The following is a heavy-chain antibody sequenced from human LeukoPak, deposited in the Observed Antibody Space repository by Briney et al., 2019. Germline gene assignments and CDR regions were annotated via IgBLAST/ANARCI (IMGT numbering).Heavy chain of an antibody. CDR1: GFTVSSNC. CDR3: ATQYYYGSGSYSHIYFDY. V-gene: IGHV3-53*04. D-gene: IGHD3-10*01. Sequence: GGSLRLSCAASGFTVSSNCMSWVRQAPGKGLEWVSVIYSGGSTYYADSVKGRFTISRHNSKNTLYLQMNSLRAEDTAVYYCATQYYYGSGSYSHIYFDYWGQGTLVTVSS. J-gene: IGHJ4*02. CDR2: IYSGGST.